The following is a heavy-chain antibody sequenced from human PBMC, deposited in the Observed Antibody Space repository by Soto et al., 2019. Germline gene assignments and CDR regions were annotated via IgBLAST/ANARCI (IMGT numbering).Heavy chain of an antibody. CDR1: GYTFTNYG. CDR2: INAGDGNT. J-gene: IGHJ4*02. CDR3: VRDGAVAGNINFDF. V-gene: IGHV1-3*01. Sequence: ASVKVSCKASGYTFTNYGVHWVRQAPGQRLEGMGLINAGDGNTKYSRNFQGRVTIARATSASTAYMELRSLRSEDTAVYYCVRDGAVAGNINFDFWGQGTLVTVSS. D-gene: IGHD6-19*01.